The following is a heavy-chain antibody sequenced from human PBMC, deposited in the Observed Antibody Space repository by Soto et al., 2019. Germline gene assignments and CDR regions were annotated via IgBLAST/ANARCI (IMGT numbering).Heavy chain of an antibody. CDR3: ARPQGPYNWNYVSNWFDP. CDR2: IYYSGST. CDR1: GGSISSSSYY. D-gene: IGHD1-7*01. V-gene: IGHV4-39*01. Sequence: SETLSLTCTVSGGSISSSSYYLGWIRQPPGKGLEWIGSIYYSGSTYYNPSLKSRVTISVDTSKNQFSLELSSVTAADTAVYYCARPQGPYNWNYVSNWFDPWGQGTLVTVSS. J-gene: IGHJ5*02.